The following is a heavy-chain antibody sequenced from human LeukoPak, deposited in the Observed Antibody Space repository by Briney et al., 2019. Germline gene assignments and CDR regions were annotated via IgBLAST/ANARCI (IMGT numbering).Heavy chain of an antibody. CDR2: INPNSGDR. V-gene: IGHV1-2*02. Sequence: GASVKVSCKASGYTFTGNYMHWVRQAPGQGLEWVGWINPNSGDRSYAQTFQGRVTMTRDTSISTAYMELSSLRSDDTAVYYCASGASSRTNAYRYWGQGTLVTVSS. J-gene: IGHJ4*02. CDR1: GYTFTGNY. CDR3: ASGASSRTNAYRY. D-gene: IGHD2-2*01.